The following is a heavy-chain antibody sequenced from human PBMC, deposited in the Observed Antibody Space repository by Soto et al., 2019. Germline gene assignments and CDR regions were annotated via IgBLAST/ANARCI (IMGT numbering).Heavy chain of an antibody. J-gene: IGHJ4*02. Sequence: SETLSLTCTVSGGSISSGDYYWSWIRQPPGKGLEWIGYIYYSGSTYYNPSLKSRVTISVDTSKNQFSLKLSSVTAADTAVYYCARGGEYSSSSNDPFDYWGQGTLVTVSS. CDR2: IYYSGST. CDR1: GGSISSGDYY. V-gene: IGHV4-30-4*01. D-gene: IGHD6-6*01. CDR3: ARGGEYSSSSNDPFDY.